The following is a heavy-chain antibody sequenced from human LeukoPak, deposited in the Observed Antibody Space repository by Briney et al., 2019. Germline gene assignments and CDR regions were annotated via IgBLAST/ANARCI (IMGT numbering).Heavy chain of an antibody. D-gene: IGHD2-2*01. CDR3: AKDPIRYCSSTSCYRYGMDV. Sequence: PGGSLRLSCAASGFTFSSYAMSWVRQAPGKGLEWVSAISGSGGSTYYADSVKGRFTISRDNSKNTLYLQMNSLRAEDTAVYYCAKDPIRYCSSTSCYRYGMDVWGQGTTVTVSS. CDR2: ISGSGGST. V-gene: IGHV3-23*01. CDR1: GFTFSSYA. J-gene: IGHJ6*02.